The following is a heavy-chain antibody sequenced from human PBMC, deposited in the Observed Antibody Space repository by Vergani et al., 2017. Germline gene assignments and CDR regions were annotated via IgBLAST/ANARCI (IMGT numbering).Heavy chain of an antibody. CDR3: ARHTTYTDS. J-gene: IGHJ4*02. V-gene: IGHV5-51*01. CDR1: EYSFGNYW. D-gene: IGHD1-1*01. CDR2: IYPADSDT. Sequence: DVALVQSGPDMRKPGESLKISCKGSEYSFGNYWIGWVRQMPGKGLEWMGIIYPADSDTRYSPSFQGQVTISADKSISTAFLQWDRLKASDTALYYCARHTTYTDSWGQGTLVTVSS.